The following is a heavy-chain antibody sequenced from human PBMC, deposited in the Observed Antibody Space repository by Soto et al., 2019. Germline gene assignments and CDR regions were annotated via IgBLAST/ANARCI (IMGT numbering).Heavy chain of an antibody. J-gene: IGHJ4*02. V-gene: IGHV4-34*01. CDR1: GGSFSGYY. D-gene: IGHD3-10*01. Sequence: QVQLQQWGAGLLKPSETLSLTCAVYGGSFSGYYWSWIRQPPGKGLEWIGEINHSGSTNYNPSLKRRVTLSVDTSRNQSSLKLSSVTAADTAVYYCARGAGSYSFRWGQGTLVTVSS. CDR3: ARGAGSYSFR. CDR2: INHSGST.